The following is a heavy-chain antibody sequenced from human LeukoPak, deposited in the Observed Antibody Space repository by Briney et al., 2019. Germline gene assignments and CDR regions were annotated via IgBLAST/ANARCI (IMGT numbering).Heavy chain of an antibody. V-gene: IGHV3-13*01. Sequence: GGSLRLSCAASGFTFSSYDMHWVRHATGKGLEWVSAIGTAGDTYYPGSVKGRFTISRENAKNSLYLQMNSLRAGDTAVYYCAREYRDEYYFDYWGQGTLVTVSS. CDR3: AREYRDEYYFDY. CDR1: GFTFSSYD. J-gene: IGHJ4*02. CDR2: IGTAGDT. D-gene: IGHD2-2*02.